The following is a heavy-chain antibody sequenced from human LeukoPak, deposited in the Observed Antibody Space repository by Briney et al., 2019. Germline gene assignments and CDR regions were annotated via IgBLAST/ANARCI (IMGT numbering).Heavy chain of an antibody. CDR1: GYTFTNYW. D-gene: IGHD5-24*01. V-gene: IGHV5-51*01. CDR2: IWPDDSDK. J-gene: IGHJ4*02. Sequence: GESLKISCKGSGYTFTNYWIGWVRQMPGKGLEWMGIIWPDDSDKRYSPSFQGQVTISADKSISTAYLQWSSLKASDTAMYYCARQGKDGYRVVDYWGQGTLVTVSS. CDR3: ARQGKDGYRVVDY.